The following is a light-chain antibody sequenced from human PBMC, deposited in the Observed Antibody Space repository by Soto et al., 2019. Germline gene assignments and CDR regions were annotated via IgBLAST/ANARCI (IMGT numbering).Light chain of an antibody. V-gene: IGKV1-9*01. J-gene: IGKJ5*01. CDR3: QQLNSYPLT. CDR2: TAS. Sequence: PFTQSPSSLSASVGGRVTIPCPASQGIARYLAWYQQKPGKAPMLLIYTASTLQSGVPSRFSGSGSGTDFTLTISSLQPEDFATYYCQQLNSYPLTFGQGTRLEIK. CDR1: QGIARY.